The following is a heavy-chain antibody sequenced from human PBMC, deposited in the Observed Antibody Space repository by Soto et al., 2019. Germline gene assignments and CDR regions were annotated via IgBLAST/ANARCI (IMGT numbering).Heavy chain of an antibody. V-gene: IGHV4-34*01. CDR3: ARGHRNREYYYYYMDV. CDR1: GGSFSGYY. Sequence: SETLSLTCAVYGGSFSGYYWSWIRQPPGKGLEWIGEINHSGSTNYNPSLKSRVTISVDTSKNQFSLKLSSVTAADTAVYYCARGHRNREYYYYYMDVWGKGTTVTVS. D-gene: IGHD1-26*01. CDR2: INHSGST. J-gene: IGHJ6*03.